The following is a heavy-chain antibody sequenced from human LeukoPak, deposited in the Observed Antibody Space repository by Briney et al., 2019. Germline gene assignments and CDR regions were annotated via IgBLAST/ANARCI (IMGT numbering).Heavy chain of an antibody. CDR1: GGSNSSHY. CDR3: ARDGRTWVV. CDR2: IFYSGST. Sequence: PSETLSLTCTVSGGSNSSHYWSWIRQPPGKRLEWIGYIFYSGSTDYNPSLKSRVTISVDTSKNQFSLKLSSVTAADTAVYYCARDGRTWVVWGKGTTVTVSS. D-gene: IGHD2-15*01. V-gene: IGHV4-59*11. J-gene: IGHJ6*04.